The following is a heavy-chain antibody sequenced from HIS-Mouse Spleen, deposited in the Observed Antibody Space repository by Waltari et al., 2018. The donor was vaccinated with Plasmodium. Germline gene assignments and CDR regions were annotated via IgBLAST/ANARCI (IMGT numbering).Heavy chain of an antibody. D-gene: IGHD2-15*01. Sequence: QVQLQQWGAGLLKPSETLSLTCAVYGWSFSGSYLRWIRQPPGKGLEWVGEIKHSGSTNSNPSPNSRVTISVDTSKNQFSLKLSSVTAADTAVYYCARLVVVASKDSYWGQGTLVTVSS. CDR1: GWSFSGSY. J-gene: IGHJ4*02. V-gene: IGHV4-34*01. CDR3: ARLVVVASKDSY. CDR2: IKHSGST.